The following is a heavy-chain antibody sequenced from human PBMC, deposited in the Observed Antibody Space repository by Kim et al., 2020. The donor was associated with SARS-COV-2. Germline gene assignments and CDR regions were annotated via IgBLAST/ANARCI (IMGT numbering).Heavy chain of an antibody. CDR2: IYYSGST. CDR3: AKGPPRDFWSGYPPNNAFDI. CDR1: GGSISSYY. Sequence: SETLSLTCTVSGGSISSYYWSWIRQPPGKGLEWIGYIYYSGSTNYNPSLKSRVTISVDTSKNQFSLKLSSVTAADTAVYYCAKGPPRDFWSGYPPNNAFDIWGQGTMVTVSS. J-gene: IGHJ3*02. D-gene: IGHD3-3*01. V-gene: IGHV4-59*01.